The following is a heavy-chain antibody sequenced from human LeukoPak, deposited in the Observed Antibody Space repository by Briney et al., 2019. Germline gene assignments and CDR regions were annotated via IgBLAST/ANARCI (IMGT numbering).Heavy chain of an antibody. J-gene: IGHJ6*03. D-gene: IGHD2-15*01. V-gene: IGHV3-74*01. CDR2: INSDGSST. CDR1: GFTFSSYW. CDR3: ARGGYCSGGSCYFNNYYYYMDV. Sequence: GGSLRLSCAASGFTFSSYWMHWVRQAPGKGLVWVSRINSDGSSTSYADSVKGRFTISRDNAKNTLYLQMNSLRAEDTAVYYCARGGYCSGGSCYFNNYYYYMDVWGKGTTVTVSS.